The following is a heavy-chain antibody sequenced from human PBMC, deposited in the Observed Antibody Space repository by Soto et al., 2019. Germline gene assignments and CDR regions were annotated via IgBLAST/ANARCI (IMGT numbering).Heavy chain of an antibody. CDR1: GGSISSYY. Sequence: SETLSLTCTVSGGSISSYYWSWIRQPPGKGLEWIGYIYYSGSTNYNPSLKSRVTISVDTSKNQFSLKLSSVTAADTAVYYCARGTGKIDAFYILGQGTMVTVSS. CDR3: ARGTGKIDAFYI. D-gene: IGHD3-10*01. CDR2: IYYSGST. J-gene: IGHJ3*02. V-gene: IGHV4-59*01.